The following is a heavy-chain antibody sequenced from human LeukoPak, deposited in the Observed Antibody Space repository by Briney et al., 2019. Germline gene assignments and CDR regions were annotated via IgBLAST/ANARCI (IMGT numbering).Heavy chain of an antibody. Sequence: PGGSLRLSCAASGFTFSSYGMHWVRQAPGKGLEWVAFIRYDGSNKYFADSVKGRFTISRDNAKNSLYLQMNSLRAEDTAVYYCARDFRYDILTGYYTPPLYYGMDVWGQGTTVTVSS. CDR1: GFTFSSYG. J-gene: IGHJ6*02. CDR2: IRYDGSNK. V-gene: IGHV3-30*02. CDR3: ARDFRYDILTGYYTPPLYYGMDV. D-gene: IGHD3-9*01.